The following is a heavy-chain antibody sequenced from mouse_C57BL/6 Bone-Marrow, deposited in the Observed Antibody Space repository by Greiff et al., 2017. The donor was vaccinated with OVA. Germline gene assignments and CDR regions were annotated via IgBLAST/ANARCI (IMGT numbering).Heavy chain of an antibody. CDR3: ATPIYYDYDRGFCYAMDY. D-gene: IGHD2-4*01. CDR1: GFTFSDYY. V-gene: IGHV5-12*01. J-gene: IGHJ4*01. Sequence: DVKLVESGGGLVQPGGSLKLSCAASGFTFSDYYMYWVRQTPEKRLEWVAYISNGGGSNYYPDTVKGRFTISRDNAKNTLYLQMSRLKSEDTAMYYCATPIYYDYDRGFCYAMDYWGQGTSVTVSS. CDR2: ISNGGGSN.